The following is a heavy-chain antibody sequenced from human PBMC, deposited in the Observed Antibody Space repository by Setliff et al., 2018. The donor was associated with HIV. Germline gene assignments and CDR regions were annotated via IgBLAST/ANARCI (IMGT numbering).Heavy chain of an antibody. V-gene: IGHV4-38-2*02. CDR2: THHSGST. Sequence: SETLSLTCTVSGDSVSSDYCWGWIRQPPGKGLEWIGSTHHSGSTYYNPSLNSRVTISVDTSKNHFSLKLRSVTAADTAVYYCARHLLRGYIYIVFDYWGQGTLVTVSS. D-gene: IGHD5-18*01. CDR3: ARHLLRGYIYIVFDY. J-gene: IGHJ4*02. CDR1: GDSVSSDYC.